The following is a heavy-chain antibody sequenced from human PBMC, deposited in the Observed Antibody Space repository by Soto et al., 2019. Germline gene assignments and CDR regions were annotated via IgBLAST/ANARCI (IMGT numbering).Heavy chain of an antibody. V-gene: IGHV1-2*02. CDR3: ARSLTEGYCTITGCYTRPLYGMDV. J-gene: IGHJ6*02. D-gene: IGHD2-2*02. CDR2: INPNSGGT. Sequence: GASVKVSCKASGYTFSGYYIHWLRQAPGQGLEWMGWINPNSGGTNYAQKFQGRVTVTRDTPTSTAYMELSRLTSDDTAVYYCARSLTEGYCTITGCYTRPLYGMDVWGQVTTVTVSS. CDR1: GYTFSGYY.